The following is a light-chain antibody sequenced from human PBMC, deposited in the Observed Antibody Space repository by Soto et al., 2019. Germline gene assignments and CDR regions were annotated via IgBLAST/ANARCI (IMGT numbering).Light chain of an antibody. CDR1: QSVSSN. J-gene: IGKJ2*01. CDR3: QQYNNWPHT. V-gene: IGKV3-15*01. CDR2: GAS. Sequence: EIVMTQSPATLSVSPGERATLSCRASQSVSSNLAWYQQKPAQAPRLLIYGASTRATGIPARFSGSGSGIEFTLTISSLQSEDFAVYYCQQYNNWPHTFGQGTKLEIK.